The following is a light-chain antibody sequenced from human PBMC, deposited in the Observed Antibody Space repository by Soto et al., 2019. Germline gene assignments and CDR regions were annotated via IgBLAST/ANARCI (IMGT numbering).Light chain of an antibody. CDR3: QQRSNWLWT. J-gene: IGKJ1*01. V-gene: IGKV3-11*01. Sequence: EIVLTQSPATLSLSPGERATLSCRASQSLSSYLAWYQQKPGQAHRLLIYDASNRATGIPARFSGSGSGTDFTLTIRSLEPEDFAVYYCQQRSNWLWTFGQGTKVEIK. CDR2: DAS. CDR1: QSLSSY.